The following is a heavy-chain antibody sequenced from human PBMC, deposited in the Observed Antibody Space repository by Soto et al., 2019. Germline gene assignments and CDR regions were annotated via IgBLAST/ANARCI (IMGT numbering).Heavy chain of an antibody. V-gene: IGHV1-69*06. CDR3: ARLVRVRNPHASWYEGWFDP. CDR1: GGTFSSYA. CDR2: IIPIFGTA. J-gene: IGHJ5*02. Sequence: QVQLVQSGAEVKKPGSSVKVSCKASGGTFSSYAISWVRQAPGQGLEWMVGIIPIFGTANYAQKFQGRVTINADKCTSTAYMELSSLRSEDTAVYYCARLVRVRNPHASWYEGWFDPWGQGTLVTVSS. D-gene: IGHD6-13*01.